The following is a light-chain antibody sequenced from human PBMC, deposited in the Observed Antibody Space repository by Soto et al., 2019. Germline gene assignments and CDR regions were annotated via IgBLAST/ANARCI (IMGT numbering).Light chain of an antibody. CDR1: SSDVGGYSD. CDR3: ASYKSSSTWV. Sequence: QSVLTQPASVSGSPGQSITISCTGTSSDVGGYSDVSWYQKHPGRAPKLIIYDVNNRPSGISHRFSGSKSGNTASLTISDLQAEDESDFYCASYKSSSTWVFGGGTKLTVL. V-gene: IGLV2-14*03. J-gene: IGLJ2*01. CDR2: DVN.